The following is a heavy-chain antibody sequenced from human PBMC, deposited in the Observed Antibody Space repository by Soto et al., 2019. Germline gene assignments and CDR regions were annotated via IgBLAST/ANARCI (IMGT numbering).Heavy chain of an antibody. D-gene: IGHD1-26*01. CDR3: ARKWTRTGWPLDY. Sequence: EVQLVESGGGLVQPGGSLRLSCAASGFTFSSHWMHWVRQAPGKGLVWVSRIKSDGSGTVYADSVKGRFTISRDNAKNALYLQMNSLRAEDTAVYYCARKWTRTGWPLDYWGQGTLVTVSS. CDR2: IKSDGSGT. J-gene: IGHJ4*02. CDR1: GFTFSSHW. V-gene: IGHV3-74*03.